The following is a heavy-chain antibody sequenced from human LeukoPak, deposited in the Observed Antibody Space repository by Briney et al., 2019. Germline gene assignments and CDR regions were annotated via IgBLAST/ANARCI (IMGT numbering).Heavy chain of an antibody. CDR1: GFTFSTST. CDR2: ISGSSSTI. J-gene: IGHJ5*02. V-gene: IGHV3-48*01. CDR3: GSGPVGTTVP. Sequence: GGSLRLSCAASGFTFSTSTMNWVRQAPGKGLEWVSYISGSSSTIYYADSVKGRFTISRDNSKNTLYLQMHSLIAADTAVYYCGSGPVGTTVPWGQGTLVTVSS. D-gene: IGHD1-1*01.